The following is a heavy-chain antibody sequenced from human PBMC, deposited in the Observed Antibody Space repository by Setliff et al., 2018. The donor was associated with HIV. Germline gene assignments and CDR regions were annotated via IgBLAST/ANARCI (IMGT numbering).Heavy chain of an antibody. CDR1: GDSISGYY. D-gene: IGHD6-19*01. CDR2: MHTSGNT. Sequence: KTSETLSLTCTSSGDSISGYYWSWIRQPAGKGLEWIGRMHTSGNTNYNPSLKSRVTMSVDTSKNQFSLRLSSVTAADTAVYYCAREEKLSAVAGTMYYYYAMDVWGQGTTVTVSS. V-gene: IGHV4-4*07. J-gene: IGHJ6*02. CDR3: AREEKLSAVAGTMYYYYAMDV.